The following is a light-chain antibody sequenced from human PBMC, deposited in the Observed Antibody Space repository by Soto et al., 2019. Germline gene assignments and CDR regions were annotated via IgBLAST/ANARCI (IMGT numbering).Light chain of an antibody. J-gene: IGKJ1*01. Sequence: EIMLTQSPGTLSLSPGERATLSCRASQSVASRNLAWYQQKPGQAPSLLIYGAFTRATGIPARFSGTGSGTEFTLTISSLQSEDFALYYCQQYNDWPLTFGQGTKVGIK. CDR1: QSVASRN. CDR2: GAF. CDR3: QQYNDWPLT. V-gene: IGKV3-15*01.